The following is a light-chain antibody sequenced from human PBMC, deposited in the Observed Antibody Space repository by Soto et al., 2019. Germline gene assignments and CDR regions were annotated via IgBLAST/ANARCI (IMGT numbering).Light chain of an antibody. J-gene: IGKJ4*01. V-gene: IGKV1-12*01. CDR3: QQANSFPLT. CDR1: QGISNW. Sequence: DIQMTPSPSSVSASVGDRVSITCRASQGISNWLAWYQQKPGRAPKLLIYTGSSLQSGVPSRFSGTGSGTDFTLTISGLQPEDVATYYCQQANSFPLTFGGGTKVEIK. CDR2: TGS.